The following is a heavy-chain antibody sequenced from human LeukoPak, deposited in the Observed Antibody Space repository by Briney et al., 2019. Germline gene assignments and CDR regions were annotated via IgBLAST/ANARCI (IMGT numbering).Heavy chain of an antibody. Sequence: GGSLRLSYAASGFTFDDYGLSWVRQAPGKGLEWVSTINWNGGSTGYADSVKGRFTISRDNAKNSLYLQMNSLRAEDTALYYCARVSDISVAAYFDYWGQGTLVTVSS. CDR2: INWNGGST. D-gene: IGHD6-19*01. V-gene: IGHV3-20*03. CDR1: GFTFDDYG. CDR3: ARVSDISVAAYFDY. J-gene: IGHJ4*02.